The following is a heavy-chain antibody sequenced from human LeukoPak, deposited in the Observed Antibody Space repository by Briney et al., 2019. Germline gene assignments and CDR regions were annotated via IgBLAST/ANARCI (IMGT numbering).Heavy chain of an antibody. J-gene: IGHJ4*02. CDR1: GFTFNTYA. CDR2: ISGSGGSA. V-gene: IGHV3-23*01. Sequence: GGSLRLSCAASGFTFNTYAMTWVRQAPGKGLEWVSAISGSGGSAFYADSVKGRFTISRDNSKGTLYLQMTSLRAEDTAVYYCAKGPVVPAATYYFDYWGQGTLVTVSS. D-gene: IGHD2-2*01. CDR3: AKGPVVPAATYYFDY.